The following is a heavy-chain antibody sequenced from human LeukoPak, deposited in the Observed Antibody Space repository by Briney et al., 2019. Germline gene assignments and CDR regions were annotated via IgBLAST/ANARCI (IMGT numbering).Heavy chain of an antibody. CDR3: ARDRKSSSWYSTYYYGMDV. CDR1: GGSISSYY. Sequence: KTSETLSLTCTVSGGSISSYYWSWIRQPAGKGLEWIGRIYTSGSTNYNPSLKSRVTMSVDTSKNQFSLKLSSVTAADTAVYYCARDRKSSSWYSTYYYGMDVWGQGTTVTVSS. V-gene: IGHV4-4*07. D-gene: IGHD6-13*01. CDR2: IYTSGST. J-gene: IGHJ6*02.